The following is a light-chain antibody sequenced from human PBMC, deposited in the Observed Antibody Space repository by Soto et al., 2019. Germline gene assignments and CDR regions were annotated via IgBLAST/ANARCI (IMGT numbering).Light chain of an antibody. CDR1: AYIAKF. V-gene: IGKV1-5*01. CDR3: QQYNNYWT. J-gene: IGKJ1*01. CDR2: DAS. Sequence: IQMTQSPSSLSASVGDRVTITCRASAYIAKFLNWYQQKPGKAPTLLIYDASTLERGVPSRFSGTGSGTEFTLSIDSLQPDDFATYYCQQYNNYWTFGQGTKVDIK.